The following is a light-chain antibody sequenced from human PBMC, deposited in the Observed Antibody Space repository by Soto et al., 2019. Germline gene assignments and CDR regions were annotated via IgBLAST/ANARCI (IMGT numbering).Light chain of an antibody. Sequence: QSVLTQPPSASGTPGQRVTISCSGSSSNIGSNTVNWYQQLPGMAPKLLIYGNSNRPSGVPDRFSGSKSGTSASLAITGLQAEDEADYYCQSYDSSLSGSVFGGGTQLTVL. CDR3: QSYDSSLSGSV. V-gene: IGLV1-40*01. J-gene: IGLJ2*01. CDR1: SSNIGSNT. CDR2: GNS.